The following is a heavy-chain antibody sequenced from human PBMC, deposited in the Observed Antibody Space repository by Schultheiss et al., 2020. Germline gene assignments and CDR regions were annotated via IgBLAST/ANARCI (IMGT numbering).Heavy chain of an antibody. CDR1: GGSISSGGYY. CDR2: IYTSGST. Sequence: SQTLSLTCTVSGGSISSGGYYWSWIRQHPGKGLEWIGRIYTSGSTNYNPSLKSRVTMSVDTSKNQFSLKLSSVTAADTAVYYCARGVQSARGLLLGWFDPWGQGTLVTVSS. J-gene: IGHJ5*02. V-gene: IGHV4-61*02. D-gene: IGHD2-15*01. CDR3: ARGVQSARGLLLGWFDP.